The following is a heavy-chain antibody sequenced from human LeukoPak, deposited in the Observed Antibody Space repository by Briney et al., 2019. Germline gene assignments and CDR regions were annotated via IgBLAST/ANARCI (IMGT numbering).Heavy chain of an antibody. D-gene: IGHD3-22*01. CDR2: IIPIFGTA. Sequence: VASVKVSCKASGGTFSSYAISWVQQAPGQGLEWMGGIIPIFGTANYAQKFQGRVTITTDESTSTAYMELSSLRSEDTAVYYCARGRPALVVITYFDYWGQGTLVTVSS. CDR1: GGTFSSYA. V-gene: IGHV1-69*05. J-gene: IGHJ4*02. CDR3: ARGRPALVVITYFDY.